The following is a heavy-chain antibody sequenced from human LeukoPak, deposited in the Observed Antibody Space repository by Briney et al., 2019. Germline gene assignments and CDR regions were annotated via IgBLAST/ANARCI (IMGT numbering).Heavy chain of an antibody. CDR3: AKPQSGTYSYFDH. CDR1: GFTFSKSA. Sequence: GGSLRLSYAASGFTFSKSAMSWVRQAPGKGLEWVSVISESDSDTYYADSVKGRFTISRDTSTDTLFLQLSSLRAEDTAVYYCAKPQSGTYSYFDHWGQGALVTVSS. V-gene: IGHV3-23*01. J-gene: IGHJ4*02. CDR2: ISESDSDT. D-gene: IGHD1-26*01.